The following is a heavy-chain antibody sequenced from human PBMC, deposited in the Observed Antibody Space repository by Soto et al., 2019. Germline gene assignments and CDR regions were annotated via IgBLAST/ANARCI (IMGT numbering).Heavy chain of an antibody. CDR2: IYYSGST. J-gene: IGHJ5*02. Sequence: SETLSLTCTVSGGSISSYYWSWIRQPPGKGLEWIGYIYYSGSTNYNPSLKSRVTISVDTSKNQFSLKLSSVTAADTAVYYCARDRPHRWFDPWGLGTLVTVSS. D-gene: IGHD3-16*02. V-gene: IGHV4-59*13. CDR1: GGSISSYY. CDR3: ARDRPHRWFDP.